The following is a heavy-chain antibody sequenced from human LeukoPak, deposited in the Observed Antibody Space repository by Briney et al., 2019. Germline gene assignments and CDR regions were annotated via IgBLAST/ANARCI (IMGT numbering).Heavy chain of an antibody. CDR3: AKDFVVVPGNVNYFDY. J-gene: IGHJ4*02. D-gene: IGHD2-21*02. CDR2: ISGSGDNT. CDR1: GFTSSTYA. Sequence: TGGSLRLSCAASGFTSSTYAMSWVRQAPGKGLEWVSAISGSGDNTYYADSVKGRFTVSRDNSKNTLYVQMKSLRAEDTAVYYCAKDFVVVPGNVNYFDYWGQGTLVTVSS. V-gene: IGHV3-23*01.